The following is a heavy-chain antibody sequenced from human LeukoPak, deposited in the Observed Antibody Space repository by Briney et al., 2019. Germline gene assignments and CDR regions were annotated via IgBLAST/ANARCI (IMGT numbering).Heavy chain of an antibody. CDR3: ARSYDSSGYYSSYNWFDP. Sequence: ASVEVSCKASGYTFTSYGISWVRQAPGQGLEWMGWISAYNGNTNYAQKLQGRVTMTTDTSTSTAYMELRSLRSDDTAVYYCARSYDSSGYYSSYNWFDPWGQGTLVTVSS. J-gene: IGHJ5*02. CDR2: ISAYNGNT. CDR1: GYTFTSYG. V-gene: IGHV1-18*01. D-gene: IGHD3-22*01.